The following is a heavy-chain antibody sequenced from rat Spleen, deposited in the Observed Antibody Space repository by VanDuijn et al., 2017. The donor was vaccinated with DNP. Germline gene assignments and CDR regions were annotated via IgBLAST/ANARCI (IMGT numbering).Heavy chain of an antibody. J-gene: IGHJ2*01. CDR2: VSYDGSST. CDR3: ATGGGPYYFDY. Sequence: EVQLVESGGGLVQPGRSLKFSCAASGFTFSDYHMAWVRQAPKKGLEWVATVSYDGSSTYYRDSVKGRFTISRDNAKSTLYLHMDSLRSEDTATYYCATGGGPYYFDYWGQGVMVTVSS. V-gene: IGHV5-7*01. CDR1: GFTFSDYH.